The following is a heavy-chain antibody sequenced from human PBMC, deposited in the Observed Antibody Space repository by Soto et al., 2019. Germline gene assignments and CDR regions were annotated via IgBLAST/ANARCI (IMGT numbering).Heavy chain of an antibody. Sequence: PPETQNVTTPASIVTINSRYYDGTWVRHPPVKVLLWIGNIFHLGSPYYTPSLQSRVTISLDRSKNHFSMKLSSVTTADTAVYYCARERDYGSGTYYNFYAGMDVWGQGTTVS. V-gene: IGHV4-30-4*01. CDR1: IVTINSRYYD. D-gene: IGHD3-10*01. CDR2: IFHLGSP. J-gene: IGHJ6*02. CDR3: ARERDYGSGTYYNFYAGMDV.